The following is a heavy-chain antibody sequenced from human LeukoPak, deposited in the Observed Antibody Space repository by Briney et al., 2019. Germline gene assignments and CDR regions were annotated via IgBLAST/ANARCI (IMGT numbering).Heavy chain of an antibody. CDR3: VRAPPGTGWLIDH. D-gene: IGHD6-19*01. Sequence: GGSLRLSCAASGFVFSNYDMHWVRQATGKGLEWVSAINTAADTYYPDSVKGRFTISRENAKSSLYLQMNSLRVGDTAVYYCVRAPPGTGWLIDHWGQGTLVAVSS. CDR1: GFVFSNYD. V-gene: IGHV3-13*04. J-gene: IGHJ4*02. CDR2: INTAADT.